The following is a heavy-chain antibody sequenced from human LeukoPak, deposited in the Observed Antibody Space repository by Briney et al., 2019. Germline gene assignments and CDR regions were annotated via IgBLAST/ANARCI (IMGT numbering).Heavy chain of an antibody. Sequence: GGSLRLSCAASGFTFSSYAMSWVRQAPGKGLEWVSAISGSGGSTYYSDSVKGRFTISRDNSKNTLYLQMNSLRAEDTAVYYCAKYSYYDFWSGYLLDYWGQGTLVTVSS. V-gene: IGHV3-23*01. J-gene: IGHJ4*02. CDR3: AKYSYYDFWSGYLLDY. D-gene: IGHD3-3*01. CDR2: ISGSGGST. CDR1: GFTFSSYA.